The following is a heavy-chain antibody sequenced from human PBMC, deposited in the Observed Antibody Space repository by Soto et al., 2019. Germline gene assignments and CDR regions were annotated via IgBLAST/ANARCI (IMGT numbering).Heavy chain of an antibody. J-gene: IGHJ4*02. CDR2: IYPGDFDI. CDR1: GYKFIDYW. V-gene: IGHV5-51*01. Sequence: GESLKIPCKSSGYKFIDYWIGWVRQVPGKXLEWMGRIYPGDFDIKYGPSFQGQVTISADKSITTAYLQWSSLKASDTGIYYCAGAFWGEYYDRRSWYCAYWGQGTQVTVSS. D-gene: IGHD3-16*01. CDR3: AGAFWGEYYDRRSWYCAY.